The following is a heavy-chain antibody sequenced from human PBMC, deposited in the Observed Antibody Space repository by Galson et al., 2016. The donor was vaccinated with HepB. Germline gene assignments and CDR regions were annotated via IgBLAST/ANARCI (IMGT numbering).Heavy chain of an antibody. Sequence: CAISGDSVSSNSAGXXWIRXXPSRXXXCLXXTFXXXNWXXXYAXSVKXRITITPDTSKNQFSLQLNSVTPEDTAVYYCARSYLLGRGFGWWGQGTLVTVSS. D-gene: IGHD7-27*01. J-gene: IGHJ4*02. CDR1: GDSVSSNSAG. CDR3: ARSYLLGRGFGW. CDR2: TFXXXNWXX. V-gene: IGHV6-1*01.